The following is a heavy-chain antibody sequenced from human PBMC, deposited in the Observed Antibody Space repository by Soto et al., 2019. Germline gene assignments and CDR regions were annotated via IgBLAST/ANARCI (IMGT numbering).Heavy chain of an antibody. CDR1: GGTFSSYA. V-gene: IGHV1-69*01. CDR2: IIPIFGTA. D-gene: IGHD6-19*01. CDR3: ARQYSSGWYPYFDY. Sequence: QVQLVQSGAEVKKPGSSVKVSCKASGGTFSSYAISWVRQAPGQGLEWMGGIIPIFGTANYAQKFKGRVTIIADQSTSTAYMELSSLRSDDTAVSYCARQYSSGWYPYFDYWGQGTLVTVSS. J-gene: IGHJ4*02.